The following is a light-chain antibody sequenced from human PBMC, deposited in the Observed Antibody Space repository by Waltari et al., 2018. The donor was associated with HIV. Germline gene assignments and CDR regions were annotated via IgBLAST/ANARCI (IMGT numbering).Light chain of an antibody. CDR1: KSNIGTNF. V-gene: IGLV1-51*01. Sequence: QSVLTQPPSVSASAGQNVTISCSGSKSNIGTNFVSWYQQVSELAPKLLIFANNRRPAVMPDRVAGSKSGTSVVLGITGLQPGDDALYFCGTWDDSLGAWLFGGGTQLTVL. J-gene: IGLJ2*01. CDR2: ANN. CDR3: GTWDDSLGAWL.